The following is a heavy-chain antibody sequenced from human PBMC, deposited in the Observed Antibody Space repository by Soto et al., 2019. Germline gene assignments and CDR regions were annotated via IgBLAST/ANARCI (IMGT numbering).Heavy chain of an antibody. CDR3: ARVSYSNYVGYFDY. D-gene: IGHD4-4*01. V-gene: IGHV4-30-2*01. CDR1: GGSIGSGGGS. Sequence: TSETLSLTCGVAGGSIGSGGGSWSWIRQPPGKGLEWIGYIYHSGSTYYNPSLKSRVTISVDRSKNQFSLKLSSMTAADTAVYYCARVSYSNYVGYFDYWGQGTLVTVSS. CDR2: IYHSGST. J-gene: IGHJ4*02.